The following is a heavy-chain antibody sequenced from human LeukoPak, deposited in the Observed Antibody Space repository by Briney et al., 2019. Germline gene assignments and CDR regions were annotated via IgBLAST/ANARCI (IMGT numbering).Heavy chain of an antibody. D-gene: IGHD3-3*01. CDR3: ARGATIFGVVIQLAY. V-gene: IGHV1-69*13. CDR2: NIPIFGTA. Sequence: SVKASCKASGGTFISYAISWVRQAPGQGLEWMGGNIPIFGTANYAQKFQGRVTITADESTSTAYMELSSLRSEDTAVYYCARGATIFGVVIQLAYWGQGTLVTVSS. CDR1: GGTFISYA. J-gene: IGHJ4*02.